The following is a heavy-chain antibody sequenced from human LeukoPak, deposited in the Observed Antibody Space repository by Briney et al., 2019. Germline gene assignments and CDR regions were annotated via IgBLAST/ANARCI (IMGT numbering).Heavy chain of an antibody. V-gene: IGHV3-53*01. CDR3: AREFSWGIFDY. Sequence: PGGSLRLSCAASGFTVSSNYMGWVRQAPGKGLEWVSVIYSGGSTYYADSVKGRFTISRDNSKNTLYLQMNSLRAEDTAVYYCAREFSWGIFDYWGQGTLVTVSS. J-gene: IGHJ4*02. D-gene: IGHD3-16*01. CDR1: GFTVSSNY. CDR2: IYSGGST.